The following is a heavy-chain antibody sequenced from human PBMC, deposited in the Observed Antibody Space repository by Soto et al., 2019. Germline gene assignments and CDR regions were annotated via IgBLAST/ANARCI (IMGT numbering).Heavy chain of an antibody. CDR3: ARATWDSSSWYAGVVSGYYGMDV. CDR1: GFTFSSYS. V-gene: IGHV3-21*01. J-gene: IGHJ6*02. Sequence: GGSLRLSCAASGFTFSSYSMNWVRQAPGKGLEWVSSISSSSSYIYYADSVKGRFTISRDNAKNSLYLQMNSLRAEDTAVYYCARATWDSSSWYAGVVSGYYGMDVWGQGTTVTVSS. CDR2: ISSSSSYI. D-gene: IGHD6-13*01.